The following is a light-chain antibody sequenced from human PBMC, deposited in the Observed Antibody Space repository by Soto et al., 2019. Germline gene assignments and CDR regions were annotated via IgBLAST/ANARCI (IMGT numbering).Light chain of an antibody. CDR3: QQANSFPRT. CDR1: QDISTW. J-gene: IGKJ1*01. V-gene: IGKV1-12*01. CDR2: AAS. Sequence: DIQLTQSPSSVSASVGDRVTITCRASQDISTWLAWYQQKPGKAPKLLIYAASTLHIGVPLRFSGSGSGTDFTLTISSLQPEDFATYYCQQANSFPRTFGQGTRVDIK.